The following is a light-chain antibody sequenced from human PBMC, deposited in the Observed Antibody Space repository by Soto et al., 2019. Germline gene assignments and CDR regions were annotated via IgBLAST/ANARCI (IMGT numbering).Light chain of an antibody. CDR2: DLS. V-gene: IGLV2-14*01. CDR3: SSYTSSSTLV. CDR1: SSDVGGYNY. J-gene: IGLJ2*01. Sequence: QSALTQPASVSGSPGQSITISCTGTSSDVGGYNYVSWYQQHPGKAPKLMIYDLSNRPSGVSNRFSGSKSGNTASLTISGLEAEGEADYYCSSYTSSSTLVFGGGTKLTVL.